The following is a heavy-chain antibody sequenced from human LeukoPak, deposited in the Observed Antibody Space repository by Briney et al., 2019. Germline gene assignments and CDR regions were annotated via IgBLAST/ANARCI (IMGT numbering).Heavy chain of an antibody. J-gene: IGHJ4*02. Sequence: PGGSLRLSCAASGFTFSDYEMNWVRQAPGKGLEWVSSISSSSSYIYYADSVKGQFTISRDNAKNSLYLQMNSLRAEDTAVYYCARGRVNYYDSSADWGQGTLVTVSS. CDR1: GFTFSDYE. CDR3: ARGRVNYYDSSAD. V-gene: IGHV3-21*01. D-gene: IGHD3-22*01. CDR2: ISSSSSYI.